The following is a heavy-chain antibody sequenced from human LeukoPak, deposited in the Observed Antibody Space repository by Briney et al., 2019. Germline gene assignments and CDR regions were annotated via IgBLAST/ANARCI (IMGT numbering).Heavy chain of an antibody. J-gene: IGHJ5*02. CDR2: INLDGSEK. CDR1: RFTFSNYW. CDR3: ARDPPRRYDL. Sequence: GGSLRLSCAASRFTFSNYWMTWLRQAPGKGLEWVASINLDGSEKFYVDSVKGRFTISRDNPKNSLYLQMNSLRPEDTAVYYCARDPPRRYDLWGQGTLVTVSS. V-gene: IGHV3-7*01.